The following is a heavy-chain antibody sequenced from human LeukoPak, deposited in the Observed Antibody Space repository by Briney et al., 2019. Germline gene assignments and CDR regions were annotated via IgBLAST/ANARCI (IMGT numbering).Heavy chain of an antibody. Sequence: SETLSLTCDVSGSSVNSDQYWGWMRHSPGAGLEWIGSVHQTGSPYYNPSLGSRVSLSIDSTKNSFSLRLTSVTAADTAVYYCAMLRLGELSLLANAYDVWGQGTMVIVSS. CDR1: GSSVNSDQY. CDR3: AMLRLGELSLLANAYDV. V-gene: IGHV4-38-2*01. D-gene: IGHD3-16*02. J-gene: IGHJ3*01. CDR2: VHQTGSP.